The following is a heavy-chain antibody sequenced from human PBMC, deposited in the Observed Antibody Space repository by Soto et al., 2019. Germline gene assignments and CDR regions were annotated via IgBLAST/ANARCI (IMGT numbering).Heavy chain of an antibody. V-gene: IGHV3-33*08. CDR3: ARTDTGGTYFEF. J-gene: IGHJ4*02. Sequence: QVQLVESGGGVVQPGMSLRLSCADSGFTFSEYDMHWVRQAPGKGLEWVALISYLGTKTDYADSVKGRFTIARDNFKKTVSLQMESLRAEESAVYFCARTDTGGTYFEFWGRGTLVTVSS. D-gene: IGHD3-16*01. CDR2: ISYLGTKT. CDR1: GFTFSEYD.